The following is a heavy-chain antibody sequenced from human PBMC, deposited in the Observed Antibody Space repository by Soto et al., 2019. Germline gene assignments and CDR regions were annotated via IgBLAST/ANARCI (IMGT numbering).Heavy chain of an antibody. CDR1: GFTFSSYA. CDR2: ISGSGGST. Sequence: GGSLRLSCAASGFTFSSYAMSWVRLAPGKGLERVSTISGSGGSTYYADSVKGRFTISRDNSKNTLYLQMSSLRAEDTAVYYCAKGGGTFDIWGQGTMVTVSS. CDR3: AKGGGTFDI. J-gene: IGHJ3*02. D-gene: IGHD3-16*01. V-gene: IGHV3-23*01.